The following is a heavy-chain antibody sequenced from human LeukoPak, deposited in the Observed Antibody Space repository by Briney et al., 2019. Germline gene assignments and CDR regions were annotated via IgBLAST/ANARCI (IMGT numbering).Heavy chain of an antibody. V-gene: IGHV4-4*07. CDR2: ISTSGSS. J-gene: IGHJ3*02. CDR1: GASITTYY. CDR3: ARDRAVVNGIGGVFDM. Sequence: SGTLSLTCTVSGASITTYYWTCIRQPAGKWLEWIGRISTSGSSHYNTSLKRRVTMSIGTPKNQIPLKLSSVTAADTAVYYCARDRAVVNGIGGVFDMFGQGTMVTVSS. D-gene: IGHD2-8*02.